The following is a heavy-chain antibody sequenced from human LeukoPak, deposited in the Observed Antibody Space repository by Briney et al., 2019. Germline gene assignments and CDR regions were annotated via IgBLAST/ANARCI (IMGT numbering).Heavy chain of an antibody. V-gene: IGHV1-2*02. CDR1: GYTFTGYY. Sequence: ASVKVSCKASGYTFTGYYMHWVRQAPGQGLEWMGWINPNSGGTNYAQKFQGRVTMTRDTSISTAYMELSRLRSDDTAVYYCARKYCSSTSCYAFDIWGQGTMVTVS. D-gene: IGHD2-2*01. CDR3: ARKYCSSTSCYAFDI. CDR2: INPNSGGT. J-gene: IGHJ3*02.